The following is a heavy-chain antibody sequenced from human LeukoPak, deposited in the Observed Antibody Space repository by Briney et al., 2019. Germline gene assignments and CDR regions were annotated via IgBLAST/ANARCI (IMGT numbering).Heavy chain of an antibody. CDR3: ARGTRDIYDFWRGYYKTKPNWFDP. J-gene: IGHJ5*02. Sequence: SETLSLTCAVYGGSFSGYYWSWIRQPPGKGLEWIGEINHSGSTNYNPSLKSRVTISVDTSNNQFSLKLSSVTAADTAVYYCARGTRDIYDFWRGYYKTKPNWFDPWGQGTLVTVSS. CDR1: GGSFSGYY. D-gene: IGHD3-3*01. V-gene: IGHV4-34*01. CDR2: INHSGST.